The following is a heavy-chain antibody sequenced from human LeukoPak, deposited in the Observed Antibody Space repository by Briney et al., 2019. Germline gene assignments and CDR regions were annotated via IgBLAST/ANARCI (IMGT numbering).Heavy chain of an antibody. V-gene: IGHV1-2*02. J-gene: IGHJ4*02. CDR3: ARAYETMVRGVIMN. Sequence: ASVKVSCTASGYTFTGYYMHWVRQAPGQGLEWMGWINPNSGGTNYAQKVQGRVTMTRDTSISTAYMELSRLRSDDTAVYYCARAYETMVRGVIMNWGQGTLVTVSS. CDR2: INPNSGGT. D-gene: IGHD3-10*01. CDR1: GYTFTGYY.